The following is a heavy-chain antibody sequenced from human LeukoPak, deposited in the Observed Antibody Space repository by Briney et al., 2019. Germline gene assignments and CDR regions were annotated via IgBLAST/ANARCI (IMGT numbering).Heavy chain of an antibody. D-gene: IGHD3-22*01. J-gene: IGHJ4*02. CDR2: ISSSSSYI. Sequence: PGGSLRLSCAASGFTFSSYSMNWVRQAPGKGLEWVSSISSSSSYIYYADSVKGRFTISRDNAKNSLYLQMNSLRAEDTAVYYCARDGIDSSGYYGYWGQGTLVTVSS. V-gene: IGHV3-21*01. CDR3: ARDGIDSSGYYGY. CDR1: GFTFSSYS.